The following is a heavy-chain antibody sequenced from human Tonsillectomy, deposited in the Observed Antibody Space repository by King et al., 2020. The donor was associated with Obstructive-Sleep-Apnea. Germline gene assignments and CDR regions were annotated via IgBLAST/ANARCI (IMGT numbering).Heavy chain of an antibody. V-gene: IGHV4-59*01. CDR3: ARIPGTSSGSYLGFDY. J-gene: IGHJ4*02. CDR2: IYYSGST. Sequence: VQLQESGPGLVKPSETLSLTCTVSGGSISSYYWSWIRQPPGKGLEWIGYIYYSGSTNSNPSLKSRVTISVDTSKNQFSLKLSSVTAADTAVYYCARIPGTSSGSYLGFDYWVQGTLVTVSS. CDR1: GGSISSYY. D-gene: IGHD3-10*01.